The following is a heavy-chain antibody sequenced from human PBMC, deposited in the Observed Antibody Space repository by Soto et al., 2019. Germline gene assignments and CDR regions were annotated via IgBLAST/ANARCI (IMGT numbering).Heavy chain of an antibody. CDR2: IYHSVST. Sequence: QLQLQESGSGLVKPSQTLSLTCAVSGGSISSGGYSWSWIRQPPGKGLEWIGYIYHSVSTYYNPSLKSRVTISVDRSKNQFSLKLSSVTAADTAVYYCARDWAGGGRGFDYWGQGTLVTVSS. D-gene: IGHD2-15*01. V-gene: IGHV4-30-2*01. CDR3: ARDWAGGGRGFDY. J-gene: IGHJ4*02. CDR1: GGSISSGGYS.